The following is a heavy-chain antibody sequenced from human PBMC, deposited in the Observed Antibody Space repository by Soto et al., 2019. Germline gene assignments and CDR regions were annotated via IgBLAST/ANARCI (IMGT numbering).Heavy chain of an antibody. CDR1: GFTFSSYW. CDR2: IKTDGTVT. D-gene: IGHD3-16*01. V-gene: IGHV3-74*03. J-gene: IGHJ4*02. Sequence: EVQLVESGGGLVQPGGSPRLSCAASGFTFSSYWMHWVRQDAGKGLLWVSSIKTDGTVTKYADSVKGRFTVSRDNAKNTLYLQMNSLRAEDTAVYYCAKDLSWGQCDYWGQGALVTVSS. CDR3: AKDLSWGQCDY.